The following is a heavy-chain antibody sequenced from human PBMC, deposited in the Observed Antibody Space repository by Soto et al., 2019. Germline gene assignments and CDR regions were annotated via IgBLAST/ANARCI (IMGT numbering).Heavy chain of an antibody. V-gene: IGHV3-33*01. Sequence: GGSLRLSCAASGLPFNRNGMHWVRQAPGKGLEWVAVIWYDGSKEYYSDSVKGRFTISRDNSKNMLYLQMNSVRVEDTAVSFCARDRSAGNYFYYGMDVWGQGTTVTVSS. CDR3: ARDRSAGNYFYYGMDV. CDR2: IWYDGSKE. CDR1: GLPFNRNG. D-gene: IGHD1-1*01. J-gene: IGHJ6*02.